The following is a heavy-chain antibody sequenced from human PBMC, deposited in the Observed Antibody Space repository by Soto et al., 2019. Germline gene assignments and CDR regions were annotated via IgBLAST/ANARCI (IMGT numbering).Heavy chain of an antibody. CDR3: ARDSYPNYFDY. V-gene: IGHV3-30-3*01. J-gene: IGHJ4*02. Sequence: QVQLVESGGGVVQPGRSLRLSCAASGFTFSSYAMHWVRQAPGKGLEWVAVISYDGSNKYYADSVKGRFTISRDNSKNTLYLQMNSLRAEDTAVYYCARDSYPNYFDYWGQGTLVTVSS. CDR2: ISYDGSNK. CDR1: GFTFSSYA.